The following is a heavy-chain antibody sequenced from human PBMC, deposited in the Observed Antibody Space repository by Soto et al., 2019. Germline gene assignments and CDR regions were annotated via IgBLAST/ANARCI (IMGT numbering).Heavy chain of an antibody. CDR2: IYHTGIT. J-gene: IGHJ4*02. CDR3: ARVPPVRYFDY. V-gene: IGHV4-38-2*01. Sequence: PSETLSLTCAVSGFSIISDYYWACIRQPPGQGLEWIGSIYHTGITYYNPSLNSRVTISVDTSNNQFSLRLSSVTAADTALYYCARVPPVRYFDYWGQGTPVTVSS. CDR1: GFSIISDYY. D-gene: IGHD3-9*01.